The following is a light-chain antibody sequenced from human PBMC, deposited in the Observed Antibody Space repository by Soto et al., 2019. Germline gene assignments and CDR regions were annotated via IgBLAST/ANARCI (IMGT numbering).Light chain of an antibody. V-gene: IGKV1-9*01. CDR2: AAS. CDR3: QQLNSYPT. CDR1: QGISSY. J-gene: IGKJ3*01. Sequence: DIQLTQSPSFLSASVGDRVTITCRASQGISSYLAWYQQKPGKAPNLLIYAASTLQIGVQSRFSGSGSGAQFTLTISSLQPKDFATYYCQQLNSYPTFGPGTKVDIK.